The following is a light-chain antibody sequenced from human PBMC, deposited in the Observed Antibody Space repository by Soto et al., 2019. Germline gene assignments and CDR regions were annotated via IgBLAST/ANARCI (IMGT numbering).Light chain of an antibody. CDR1: QSVSLS. J-gene: IGKJ1*01. CDR3: QERTGWPPWT. CDR2: DAS. V-gene: IGKV3-11*01. Sequence: EIVLTQSPATLSLSPGGRATLSCRASQSVSLSLAWYQQKPGQAPRLLISDASKRASGFPARFSGSGSGTDFTLTISSLEPEDFAVYYCQERTGWPPWTFGQGTKVDIK.